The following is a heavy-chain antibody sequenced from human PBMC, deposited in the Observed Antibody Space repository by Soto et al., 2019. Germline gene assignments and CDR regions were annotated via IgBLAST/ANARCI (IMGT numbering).Heavy chain of an antibody. J-gene: IGHJ4*02. CDR2: VYNSGST. Sequence: PSETLSLTCTVSGGSISRNYWTWIRQPPWKGLEWIGYVYNSGSTNYNPSLKSRVTISEDTSKSQFSLKVNSMTAADTAVYYCARYRREAVAGYTLDNWGQGILVTVSS. CDR3: ARYRREAVAGYTLDN. V-gene: IGHV4-59*01. D-gene: IGHD6-13*01. CDR1: GGSISRNY.